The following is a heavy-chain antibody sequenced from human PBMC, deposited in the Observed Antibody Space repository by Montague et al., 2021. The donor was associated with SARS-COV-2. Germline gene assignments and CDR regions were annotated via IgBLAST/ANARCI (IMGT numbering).Heavy chain of an antibody. V-gene: IGHV4-38-2*02. J-gene: IGHJ5*02. D-gene: IGHD3-10*01. CDR2: IYHSGST. Sequence: SETLSLTCTVSGYSISSGYYWGWIRQPPGKGLEWIGSIYHSGSTYYNTSLKSRVNISVDTSKNQFSLKLSSVTAADTAVYYCARDCYDYGSGSYQRWFDPWGQGTLVTASS. CDR1: GYSISSGYY. CDR3: ARDCYDYGSGSYQRWFDP.